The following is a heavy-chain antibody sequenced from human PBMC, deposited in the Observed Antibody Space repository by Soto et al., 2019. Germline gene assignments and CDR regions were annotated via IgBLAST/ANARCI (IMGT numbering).Heavy chain of an antibody. CDR2: ISSSGSVI. CDR1: GFTLSSYA. V-gene: IGHV3-48*02. D-gene: IGHD6-19*01. J-gene: IGHJ6*02. CDR3: ARDGAVTGKRYFYGMDV. Sequence: EVQLVESGGGLVQPGESLRVSCAASGFTLSSYAMTWVRQAPGKGLEWLSYISSSGSVINYADSVKGRFTVSRDYAKKSLSLQMNSLSDEDTAVYYCARDGAVTGKRYFYGMDVWGQGTTVTVSS.